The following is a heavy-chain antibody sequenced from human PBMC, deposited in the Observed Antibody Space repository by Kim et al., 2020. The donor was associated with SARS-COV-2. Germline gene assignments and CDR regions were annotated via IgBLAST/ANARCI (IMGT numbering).Heavy chain of an antibody. V-gene: IGHV4-4*07. Sequence: IPSLKSRVTMSVDTSKNQFSLNLSSLIAADTAVYYCARDKYVDKSGPLFAYWGQGTLVTVSS. CDR3: ARDKYVDKSGPLFAY. D-gene: IGHD2-15*01. J-gene: IGHJ4*02.